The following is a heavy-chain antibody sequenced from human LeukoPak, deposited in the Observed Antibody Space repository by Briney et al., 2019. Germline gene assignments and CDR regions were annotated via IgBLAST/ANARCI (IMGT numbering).Heavy chain of an antibody. CDR2: IYTSGST. D-gene: IGHD6-13*01. Sequence: SETLSLTCTVSGGSISSYYWSWIRQPAGKGLEWIGRIYTSGSTNYNPSLKSRVTISADTSKNQFSLKLSSVTAADTAVYYCARGQDSSSRYGRGIDYWGQGTLVTVSS. V-gene: IGHV4-4*07. J-gene: IGHJ4*02. CDR1: GGSISSYY. CDR3: ARGQDSSSRYGRGIDY.